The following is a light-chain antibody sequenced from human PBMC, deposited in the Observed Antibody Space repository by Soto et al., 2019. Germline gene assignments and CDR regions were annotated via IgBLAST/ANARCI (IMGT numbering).Light chain of an antibody. V-gene: IGKV2-28*01. CDR3: IQALKTPWT. CDR1: QSLLHSNGYNY. CDR2: LCS. Sequence: EIVMTQSPLSLPVTPGEPASISCRSSQSLLHSNGYNYLDWYLQKAGQSPQLLIYLCSNRASGVPDRFSGSGSGTDFTLKISRVEAEDVGVYYCIQALKTPWTFDQRTKVQIK. J-gene: IGKJ1*01.